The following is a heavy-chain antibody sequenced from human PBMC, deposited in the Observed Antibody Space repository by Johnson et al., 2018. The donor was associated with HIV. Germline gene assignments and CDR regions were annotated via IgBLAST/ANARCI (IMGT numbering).Heavy chain of an antibody. Sequence: QVQLVESGGGVVQPGGSLRLSCVASGFTFSSYGMHWVRQAPGKGLEWVAFIRYDGSNKYYADSVKGRLTISRDNSKNTLYLQMNSRSAEDPAVYYCAKGERYYNFWSCEQDAFAIWGRGTMVTVSS. D-gene: IGHD3-3*01. CDR1: GFTFSSYG. J-gene: IGHJ3*02. V-gene: IGHV3-30*02. CDR2: IRYDGSNK. CDR3: AKGERYYNFWSCEQDAFAI.